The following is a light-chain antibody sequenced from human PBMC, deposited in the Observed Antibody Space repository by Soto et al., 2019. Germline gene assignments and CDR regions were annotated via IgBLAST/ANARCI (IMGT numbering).Light chain of an antibody. CDR1: QSVSSSY. V-gene: IGKV3-20*01. CDR3: LQYDSSPYT. CDR2: GAS. J-gene: IGKJ2*01. Sequence: EIVLTQSPGTLSLSPGERVTLSCRASQSVSSSYLAWYQQKPGQAPRLLIYGASSRATGIPDRFSGSGSGTDFTFTISRLEPEDFAVYYCLQYDSSPYTFGQGTKLEIK.